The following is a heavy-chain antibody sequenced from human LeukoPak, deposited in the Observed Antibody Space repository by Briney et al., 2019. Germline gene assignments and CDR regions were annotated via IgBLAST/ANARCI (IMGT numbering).Heavy chain of an antibody. CDR1: GFTFSSYG. Sequence: GGSVRRSCAAGGFTFSSYGMRWVRQAPGKGLVWVSAISGGGGSIYYADSAKGRFTTSRDNPKNTLYLQMNSLRAENTAVYYCAKGWSGCSSTSCYSGYFDYWGQGTLVTVSS. V-gene: IGHV3-23*01. J-gene: IGHJ4*02. CDR3: AKGWSGCSSTSCYSGYFDY. D-gene: IGHD2-2*01. CDR2: ISGGGGSI.